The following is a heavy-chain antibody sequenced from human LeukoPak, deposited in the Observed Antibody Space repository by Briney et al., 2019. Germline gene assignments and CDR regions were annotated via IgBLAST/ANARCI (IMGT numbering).Heavy chain of an antibody. CDR1: GGSFSGYY. CDR2: IPHSGST. D-gene: IGHD6-6*01. J-gene: IGHJ4*02. CDR3: ARDRSVGVLPAPPFDF. V-gene: IGHV4-34*01. Sequence: SETLSLTCAVYGGSFSGYYWSWIRQPPGKGLECIGEIPHSGSTNYNPSLKSRVTISADTSKNQFSLKLRSVTAADTAVYYCARDRSVGVLPAPPFDFWGQGTLVTVSS.